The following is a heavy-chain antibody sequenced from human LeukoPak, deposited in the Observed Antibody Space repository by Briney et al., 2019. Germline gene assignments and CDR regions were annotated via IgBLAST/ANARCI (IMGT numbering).Heavy chain of an antibody. CDR1: GGSISSYY. Sequence: SETLCLTCTVSGGSISSYYWSWIRQPPGKGLEWIGYIYYSGSTNYNPSLKSRVTISVDTSKNQFSLKLSSVTAADTAVYYCAREVGATSAFDIWGQGTMVTVSS. D-gene: IGHD1-26*01. V-gene: IGHV4-59*01. J-gene: IGHJ3*02. CDR2: IYYSGST. CDR3: AREVGATSAFDI.